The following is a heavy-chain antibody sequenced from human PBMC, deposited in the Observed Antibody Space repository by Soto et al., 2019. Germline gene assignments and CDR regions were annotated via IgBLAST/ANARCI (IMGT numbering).Heavy chain of an antibody. Sequence: QLQLQESGSGLVKPSQSLSLTCAGSGGSFSSGGYSWSWIRQPPGKGLEWIGYIYHSGSTYYNPSLKSRVTISVDRSKNQFSLKLSSVTAADTAVYYCARAGGLGAVAVDYWGQGTLVTVSS. J-gene: IGHJ4*02. CDR3: ARAGGLGAVAVDY. CDR2: IYHSGST. V-gene: IGHV4-30-2*01. D-gene: IGHD6-19*01. CDR1: GGSFSSGGYS.